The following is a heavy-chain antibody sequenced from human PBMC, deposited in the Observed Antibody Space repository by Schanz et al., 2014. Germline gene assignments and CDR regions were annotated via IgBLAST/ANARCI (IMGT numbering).Heavy chain of an antibody. CDR2: IATSSSTR. V-gene: IGHV3-48*01. J-gene: IGHJ5*02. D-gene: IGHD3-9*01. CDR1: GFDFNSYS. CDR3: AKQIHYDILTVTRT. Sequence: EVRLVESGGGLVQPGGSLRLSCEASGFDFNSYSMNWVRQVPGKGLEWLSYIATSSSTRHYADSVKGRVTISRDNSENTLYLQMNSLRAEDTAVYYCAKQIHYDILTVTRTWGQGTLVTVSS.